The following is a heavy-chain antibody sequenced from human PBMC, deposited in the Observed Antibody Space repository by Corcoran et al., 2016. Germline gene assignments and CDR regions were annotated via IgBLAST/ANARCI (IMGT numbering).Heavy chain of an antibody. CDR1: GFTFSSYG. Sequence: QVQLVESGGGVVQPGRSLRLSCAASGFTFSSYGMHWVRQAPGKGLEWVAVIWYDGSNKYYADSVKGRFTISRDNSKNTLYLQMNSLRAEDTAVYYWARTYLERYFDWVFDYWGQGTLVTVSS. V-gene: IGHV3-33*01. CDR2: IWYDGSNK. J-gene: IGHJ4*02. CDR3: ARTYLERYFDWVFDY. D-gene: IGHD3-9*01.